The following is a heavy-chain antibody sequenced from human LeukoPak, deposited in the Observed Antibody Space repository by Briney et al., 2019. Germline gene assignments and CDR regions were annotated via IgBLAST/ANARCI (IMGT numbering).Heavy chain of an antibody. V-gene: IGHV3-74*01. J-gene: IGHJ6*02. CDR1: GFTFSSYW. D-gene: IGHD6-13*01. Sequence: GGSLRLSCAASGFTFSSYWKHWVRQAPAKGLVWVSRINSDGSSTSYADSVKGRFTISRDNAKNTLYLQMNSLRAEDTAVYYCAREGIAAAGTYYYYYGMDVWGQGTTVTVSS. CDR2: INSDGSST. CDR3: AREGIAAAGTYYYYYGMDV.